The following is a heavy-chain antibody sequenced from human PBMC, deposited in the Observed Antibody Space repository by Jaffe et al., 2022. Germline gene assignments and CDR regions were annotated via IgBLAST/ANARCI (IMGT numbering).Heavy chain of an antibody. V-gene: IGHV3-21*01. CDR2: ISSSSSYI. D-gene: IGHD4-4*01. CDR3: ARDIRAVARNRMTTVTTYLNWFDP. CDR1: GFTFSSYS. J-gene: IGHJ5*02. Sequence: EVQLVESGGGLVKPGGSLRLSCAASGFTFSSYSMNWVRQAPGKGLEWVSSISSSSSYIYYADSVKGRFTISRDNAKNSLYLQMNSLRAEDTAVYYCARDIRAVARNRMTTVTTYLNWFDPWGQGTLVTVSS.